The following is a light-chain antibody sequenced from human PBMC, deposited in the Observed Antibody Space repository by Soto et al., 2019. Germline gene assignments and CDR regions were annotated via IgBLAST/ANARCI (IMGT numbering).Light chain of an antibody. Sequence: QSALTQPASLSGSPGQSITISCTGTSSDIGAYDYVSWYQQLPGKAPKLMIYEVSNRPSGVSNRFSGSKSGNTASLTISELQAEDEADYYCSSYTSRSTPVFGGGTKLTVL. CDR3: SSYTSRSTPV. J-gene: IGLJ2*01. CDR1: SSDIGAYDY. CDR2: EVS. V-gene: IGLV2-14*01.